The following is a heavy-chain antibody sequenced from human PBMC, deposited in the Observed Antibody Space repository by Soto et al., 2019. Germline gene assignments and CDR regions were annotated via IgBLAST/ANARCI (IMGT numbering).Heavy chain of an antibody. V-gene: IGHV6-1*01. Sequence: SQTLSLTCAISGDSVSSNSAAWNWIRQSPSRGLEWLGRTYYKSKWYNDYAVSVKSRTTVNPDTSKNQFSLHLNSVTPEDTAVYYCAREVDDGPNWLDPWGQGTLVTVPS. D-gene: IGHD1-1*01. CDR2: TYYKSKWYN. CDR3: AREVDDGPNWLDP. CDR1: GDSVSSNSAA. J-gene: IGHJ5*02.